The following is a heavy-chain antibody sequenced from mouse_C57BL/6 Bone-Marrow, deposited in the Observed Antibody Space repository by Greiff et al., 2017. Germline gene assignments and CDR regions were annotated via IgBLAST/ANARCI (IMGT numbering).Heavy chain of an antibody. V-gene: IGHV2-2*01. Sequence: QVHVKQSGPGLVQPSQCLSITCTVSGFSLTSYGVHWVRQSPGKGLEWLGVIWSGGSTDSKAAFISRLSICKVNTKRQVFYKMNSLRADDTAIYYYARSYAFDYWGQGTTLTVSS. CDR1: GFSLTSYG. D-gene: IGHD6-5*01. CDR3: ARSYAFDY. CDR2: IWSGGST. J-gene: IGHJ2*01.